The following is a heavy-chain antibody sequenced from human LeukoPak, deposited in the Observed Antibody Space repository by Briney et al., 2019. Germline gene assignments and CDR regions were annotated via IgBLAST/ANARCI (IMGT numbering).Heavy chain of an antibody. V-gene: IGHV3-64*01. CDR1: GFTFSSYD. J-gene: IGHJ4*02. CDR2: ISSNGGST. CDR3: ARVDLSSGWLDY. Sequence: SGGSLRLSCAASGFTFSSYDMYWVRQAPGKGLEYVSGISSNGGSTYYANSVKGRLTISRDNSKNTLYLQMGSLRAEDMAVYYCARVDLSSGWLDYWGQGTLVTVSS. D-gene: IGHD6-19*01.